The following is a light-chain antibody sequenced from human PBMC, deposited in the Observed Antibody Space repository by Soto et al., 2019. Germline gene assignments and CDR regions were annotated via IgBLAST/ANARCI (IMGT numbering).Light chain of an antibody. CDR2: DAS. CDR3: QQRSHWPPLT. CDR1: QSVSTY. Sequence: EIVLTQSPATLAMSPWERATLSCRASQSVSTYLAWYQQKPGQSPRLLIFDASNRASGIPSRFSGSRSGTNLHLTISRLEPEDFAVYLCQQRSHWPPLTFGGGTKVEIK. J-gene: IGKJ4*01. V-gene: IGKV3-11*01.